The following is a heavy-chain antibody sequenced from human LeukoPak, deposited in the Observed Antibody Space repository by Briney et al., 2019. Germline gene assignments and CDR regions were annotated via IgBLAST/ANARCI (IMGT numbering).Heavy chain of an antibody. D-gene: IGHD1-26*01. J-gene: IGHJ4*02. CDR3: ARGGRSGSYTYYFDY. Sequence: PSETLSLTCSVSGGTISGYYWSWIRQPPGQGLEWIGNVHYSGTTNYSPSLKSRVTMSVDSSKKQFSLKLTSVTAAHTAVYYCARGGRSGSYTYYFDYWGLGPWSPSPQ. V-gene: IGHV4-59*01. CDR1: GGTISGYY. CDR2: VHYSGTT.